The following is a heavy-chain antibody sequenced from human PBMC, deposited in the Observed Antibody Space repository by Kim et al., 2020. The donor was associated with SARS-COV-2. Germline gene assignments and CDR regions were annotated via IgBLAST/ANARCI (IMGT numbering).Heavy chain of an antibody. J-gene: IGHJ4*02. CDR2: ISSDGISQ. Sequence: GGSLRLSCAASGFIFNNFAMHWVRQAPAKGLEWVAVISSDGISQYYAESVKGRFTISRDSSENPLYLQMNTLRLEDTAVYYCAKDELNRDSGPFDHCSQG. D-gene: IGHD3-10*01. V-gene: IGHV3-30*18. CDR3: AKDELNRDSGPFDH. CDR1: GFIFNNFA.